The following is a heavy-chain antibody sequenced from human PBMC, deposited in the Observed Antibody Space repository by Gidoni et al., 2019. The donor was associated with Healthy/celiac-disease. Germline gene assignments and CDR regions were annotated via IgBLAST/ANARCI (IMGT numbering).Heavy chain of an antibody. CDR3: AKWGSSVYGGNSPFDY. CDR1: GFPFSSYG. J-gene: IGHJ4*02. CDR2: ISYDGSNK. Sequence: QVQLVESGGGVVQPGRSLRLSCAASGFPFSSYGMHWVRQAPGKGLEWVAVISYDGSNKYYADSVKGRFTISRDNSKNTLYLQMNSLRAEDTAVYYCAKWGSSVYGGNSPFDYWGQGTLVTVSS. D-gene: IGHD4-17*01. V-gene: IGHV3-30*18.